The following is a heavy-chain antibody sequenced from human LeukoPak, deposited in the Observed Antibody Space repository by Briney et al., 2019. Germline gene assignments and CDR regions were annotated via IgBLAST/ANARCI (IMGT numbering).Heavy chain of an antibody. Sequence: GGPLRLSCAASGFTFSSYEMNWVRQAPGKGLEWVSCISTSGSTIYYADSVKGRFTISRDNARNSLFLQMNSLRAEDTAVYYCARDGPGYSFDYWGQGTQVTVSS. CDR3: ARDGPGYSFDY. V-gene: IGHV3-48*03. CDR1: GFTFSSYE. CDR2: ISTSGSTI. J-gene: IGHJ4*02. D-gene: IGHD5-18*01.